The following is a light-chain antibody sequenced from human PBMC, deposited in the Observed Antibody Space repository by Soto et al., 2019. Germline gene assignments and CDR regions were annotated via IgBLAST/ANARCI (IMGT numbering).Light chain of an antibody. J-gene: IGKJ1*01. Sequence: EIVLTQSPGTLSLSPGERATLSCRASQSVSSYLAWYQQKPGQAPRLLIYGASKRATGFPARFSGSGSGTDFTLTISSLQPDDSATYYCQPYNSYSRTFGQGTKVDIK. CDR1: QSVSSY. V-gene: IGKV3-15*01. CDR3: QPYNSYSRT. CDR2: GAS.